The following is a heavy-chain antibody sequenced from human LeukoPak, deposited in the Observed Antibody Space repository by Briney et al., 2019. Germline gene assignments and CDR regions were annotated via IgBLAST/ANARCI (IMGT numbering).Heavy chain of an antibody. Sequence: GGSLRLSCAASGFDFSSFGINWVRQAPGKGLEWVALIWFDGATKYYADSVKGRFTISRDNPKTTVYVQMSSLRVEDTAVYYCARDQGDVRYLDWSVHSGGMDVWGQGTTVTVSS. CDR3: ARDQGDVRYLDWSVHSGGMDV. J-gene: IGHJ6*02. CDR1: GFDFSSFG. CDR2: IWFDGATK. V-gene: IGHV3-33*01. D-gene: IGHD3-9*01.